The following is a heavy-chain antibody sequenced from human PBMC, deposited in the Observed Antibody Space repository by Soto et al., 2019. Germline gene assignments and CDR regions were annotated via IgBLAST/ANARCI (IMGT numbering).Heavy chain of an antibody. J-gene: IGHJ6*02. CDR1: GFTFSDYY. D-gene: IGHD6-6*01. CDR2: ISSSSSYI. V-gene: IGHV3-11*06. CDR3: ARDPHEPYSSSSDYYYGMDV. Sequence: QVQLVESGGGLVKPGGSLRLSCAASGFTFSDYYMSWIRQAPGKGLEWVSYISSSSSYIYYADSVKGRFTISRDNAKNSLYLQMNSLRAEDTAVYYCARDPHEPYSSSSDYYYGMDVWGQGTTVTVSS.